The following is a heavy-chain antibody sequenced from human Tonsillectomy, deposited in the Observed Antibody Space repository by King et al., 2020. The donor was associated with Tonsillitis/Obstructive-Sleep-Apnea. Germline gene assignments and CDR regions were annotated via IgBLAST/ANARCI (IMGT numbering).Heavy chain of an antibody. V-gene: IGHV3-64*01. J-gene: IGHJ6*02. CDR3: ARGGYYGSGSYYKNYYGMDV. CDR2: ISSNGGST. D-gene: IGHD3-10*01. Sequence: QLVQSGGGLVQPGGSLRLSCAASGFTFSSYAMHWVRQAPGKGLEYVSAISSNGGSTYYANSVKGRFTISRDNSKNTLYLQMGSLRAEDMAVYYCARGGYYGSGSYYKNYYGMDVWGQGPTVTVSS. CDR1: GFTFSSYA.